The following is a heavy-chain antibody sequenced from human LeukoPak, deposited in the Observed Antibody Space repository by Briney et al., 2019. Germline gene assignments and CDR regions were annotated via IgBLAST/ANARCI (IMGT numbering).Heavy chain of an antibody. J-gene: IGHJ6*02. CDR3: AKDRRACGGSCHYGMDV. D-gene: IGHD2-15*01. CDR1: GFTFSRYA. Sequence: PGGYLRLSCAAFGFTFSRYAMTWIRQAPGKGLEWVSGISGSVDTKWYADSVKGRFTISRDNSKNTLYLQMNSLRAEDTAVYYCAKDRRACGGSCHYGMDVWGQGTTVTVSS. V-gene: IGHV3-23*01. CDR2: ISGSVDTK.